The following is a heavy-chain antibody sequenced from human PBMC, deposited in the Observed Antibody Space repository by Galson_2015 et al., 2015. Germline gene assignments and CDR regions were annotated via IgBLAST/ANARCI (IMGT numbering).Heavy chain of an antibody. CDR3: AHVGALWY. CDR1: GFTASSHY. J-gene: IGHJ4*02. V-gene: IGHV3-53*01. CDR2: IYNIGST. Sequence: LRLSCAASGFTASSHYMAWVRQAPGKGLEWVSTIYNIGSTYYAESVKGRFTISRDNSKNTLYLQMNSLRVEDTAVYYCAHVGALWYWGQGTLVIVSS. D-gene: IGHD2-21*01.